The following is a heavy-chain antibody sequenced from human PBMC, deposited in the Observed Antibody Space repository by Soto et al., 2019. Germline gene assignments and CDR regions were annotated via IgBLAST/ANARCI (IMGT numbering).Heavy chain of an antibody. V-gene: IGHV1-2*02. CDR1: GYTFTGYY. CDR2: INPNSGGT. CDR3: ARVRGYSGYDSSFDY. Sequence: QVQLVQSGAEVKKPGASVKVSCKASGYTFTGYYMHWVRQAPGQGLEWMGWINPNSGGTNYAQKFQGRVTMTRDTSISTDYMELSRLRSDDTAVYYCARVRGYSGYDSSFDYWGQGTLVTVSS. D-gene: IGHD5-12*01. J-gene: IGHJ4*02.